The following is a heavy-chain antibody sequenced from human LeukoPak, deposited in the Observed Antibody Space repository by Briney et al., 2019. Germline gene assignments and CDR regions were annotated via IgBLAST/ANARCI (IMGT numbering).Heavy chain of an antibody. Sequence: GGSLRLSCAASGFTFSSYAMSWVRQAPGKGLEWVSAISGSGGSTYYADSVKGRFTISRDNSKNSLYLQMNSLRAEDTAVYYWAKDPSPYSSSWNHFDYWGQGTLVTVSS. V-gene: IGHV3-23*01. J-gene: IGHJ4*02. CDR3: AKDPSPYSSSWNHFDY. D-gene: IGHD6-13*01. CDR1: GFTFSSYA. CDR2: ISGSGGST.